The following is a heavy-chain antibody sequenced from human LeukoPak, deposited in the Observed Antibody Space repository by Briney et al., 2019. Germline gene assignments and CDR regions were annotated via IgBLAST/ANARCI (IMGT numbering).Heavy chain of an antibody. Sequence: ASVKVCCKASGYTFTSYYMHWVRQAPGQGLEWMGIINPSGGSTSYAQKFQGRVTMTRDTSTSTVYMELSSLRSEDTAVYYCARDLMVYAEVYYYYYGMDVWGQGTTVTVSS. CDR3: ARDLMVYAEVYYYYYGMDV. V-gene: IGHV1-46*01. J-gene: IGHJ6*02. CDR2: INPSGGST. CDR1: GYTFTSYY. D-gene: IGHD2-8*01.